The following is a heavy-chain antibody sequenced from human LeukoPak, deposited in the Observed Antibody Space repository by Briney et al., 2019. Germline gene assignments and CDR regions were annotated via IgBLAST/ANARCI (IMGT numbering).Heavy chain of an antibody. CDR3: AREYCSSTSCYIGENWFDP. CDR2: VIPISGGA. CDR1: GGTLTKFA. J-gene: IGHJ5*02. V-gene: IGHV1-69*13. D-gene: IGHD2-2*02. Sequence: GASVKVSCKASGGTLTKFAISWVRQAPRQGLEWMGGVIPISGGATYAEKFRGRLTLTADESTNTAYMELSSLRSEDTAVYYCAREYCSSTSCYIGENWFDPWGQGTLVTVSS.